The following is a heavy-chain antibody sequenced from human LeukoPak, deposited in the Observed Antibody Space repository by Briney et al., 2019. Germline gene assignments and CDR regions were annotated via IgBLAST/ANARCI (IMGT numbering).Heavy chain of an antibody. D-gene: IGHD3-16*01. Sequence: GGSLRLSCAASGFTFSSYSMNWVRQAPGKGLESVSSISSGSSYIYYADSLKGRFTISRDNAKNSLYLQMNSLRAEDTAVYYCARGGYGYNFDYWGQGTLVTVSS. J-gene: IGHJ4*02. CDR1: GFTFSSYS. CDR3: ARGGYGYNFDY. V-gene: IGHV3-21*01. CDR2: ISSGSSYI.